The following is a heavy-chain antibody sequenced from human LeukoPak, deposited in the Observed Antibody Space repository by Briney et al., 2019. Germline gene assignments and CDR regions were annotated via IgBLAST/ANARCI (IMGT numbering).Heavy chain of an antibody. J-gene: IGHJ4*02. CDR1: GYTCTSYG. CDR3: ARDGDRYCSSTSCPGGY. V-gene: IGHV1-18*01. D-gene: IGHD2-2*01. Sequence: ASVKVSCKASGYTCTSYGISWVRQAPGQGLAWMGWISAYNGNTNYAQKLQGRVTMTTDTSTSTAYMELRSLRSDDTAVYYCARDGDRYCSSTSCPGGYWGQGTLVTVSS. CDR2: ISAYNGNT.